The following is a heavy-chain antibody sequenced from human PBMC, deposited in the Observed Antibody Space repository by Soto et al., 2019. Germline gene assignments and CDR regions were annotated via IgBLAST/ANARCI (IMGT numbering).Heavy chain of an antibody. D-gene: IGHD3-22*01. CDR2: IYYSGNT. V-gene: IGHV4-31*03. J-gene: IGHJ4*02. CDR3: ASATYYYDSSGYSDRVLDY. Sequence: QVQLQESGPGLVKPSQTLSLTCTVSGGSISSGGYYWSWIRQHPGKGLEWIGYIYYSGNTYYNPSLKSRVTISEDTSKNQFSLKLSSVTAADTAVYYCASATYYYDSSGYSDRVLDYWGQGTLVTVSS. CDR1: GGSISSGGYY.